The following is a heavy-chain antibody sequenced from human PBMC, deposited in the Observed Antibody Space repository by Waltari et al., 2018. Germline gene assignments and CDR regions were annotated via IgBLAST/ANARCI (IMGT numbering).Heavy chain of an antibody. J-gene: IGHJ1*01. CDR3: ARDQEFYQH. Sequence: QPQLQESGPGLVKPSETLSLTCTVSGDSISSGSYYWGWIRQSPGKGLEWIGSVDYSWKFYSEGKTYQNPSLKGRVTISIDLSKNEFSLKLESVTAADAAVYFCARDQEFYQHWGQGTLVTVSS. CDR1: GDSISSGSYY. V-gene: IGHV4-39*02. CDR2: VDYSWKFYSEGKT.